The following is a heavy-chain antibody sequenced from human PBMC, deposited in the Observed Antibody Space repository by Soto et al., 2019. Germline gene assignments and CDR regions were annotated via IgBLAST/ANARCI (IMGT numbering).Heavy chain of an antibody. D-gene: IGHD3-10*01. Sequence: GGSLRLSCTTSGFTFDDYPMSWFRQAPGKGLEWVSYIRNKAYAETTEYAASVIGRFTISRDDSKSIDYLQMNSLKTEDTAVYYWDREVRVIGDAFDIWGQXTMVTVSS. CDR1: GFTFDDYP. V-gene: IGHV3-49*03. J-gene: IGHJ3*02. CDR3: DREVRVIGDAFDI. CDR2: IRNKAYAETT.